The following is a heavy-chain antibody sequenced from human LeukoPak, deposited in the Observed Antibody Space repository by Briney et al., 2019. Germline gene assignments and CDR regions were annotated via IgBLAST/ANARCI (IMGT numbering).Heavy chain of an antibody. J-gene: IGHJ4*02. CDR2: ISYDESNK. D-gene: IGHD6-19*01. CDR1: GFTFSSYA. Sequence: PGRSLRLSCAASGFTFSSYAMHWVRQAPGKGLEWVAVISYDESNKYYADSVKGRFTISRDNSKNTLYLQMNSLRVEDTAVYYCARDWSSGDYWGQGTLVTVSS. V-gene: IGHV3-30*04. CDR3: ARDWSSGDY.